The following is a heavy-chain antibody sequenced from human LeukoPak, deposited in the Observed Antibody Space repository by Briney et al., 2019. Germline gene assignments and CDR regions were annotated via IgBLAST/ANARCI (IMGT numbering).Heavy chain of an antibody. CDR1: GFIFSGSA. V-gene: IGHV3-73*01. J-gene: IGHJ4*02. D-gene: IGHD3-10*01. CDR3: ARRVQGSGTSFDY. Sequence: PGGSLRLSCAASGFIFSGSAMHWVRQASGKGLEWVGRIRIKTDNYATAYSASVKGRFTISRDDSKNTASLQMNSLKTDDTAVYYCARRVQGSGTSFDYWGRGILVTVSS. CDR2: IRIKTDNYAT.